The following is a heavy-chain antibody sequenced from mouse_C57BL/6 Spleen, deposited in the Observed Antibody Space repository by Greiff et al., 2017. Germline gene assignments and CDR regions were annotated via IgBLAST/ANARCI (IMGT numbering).Heavy chain of an antibody. J-gene: IGHJ4*01. CDR1: GYTFTSYW. CDR3: AREGLSSSYAMDY. D-gene: IGHD1-1*01. CDR2: IHPNSGST. V-gene: IGHV1-64*01. Sequence: VQLQQPGAELVKPGASVKLSCKASGYTFTSYWMHWVKQRPGQGLEWIGMIHPNSGSTNYNEKFKSKATLTVDKSSSTAYMQLSSLTSEDSAVYYCAREGLSSSYAMDYWGQGTSVTVSS.